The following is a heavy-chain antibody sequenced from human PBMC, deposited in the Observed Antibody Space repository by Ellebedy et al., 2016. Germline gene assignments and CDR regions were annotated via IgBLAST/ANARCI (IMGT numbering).Heavy chain of an antibody. CDR3: ARVVVVVVPAALNYGMDV. D-gene: IGHD2-2*01. CDR1: GFTFSDYY. Sequence: GESLKISCAASGFTFSDYYMSWIRQAPGKGLEWVSYISSSGSTIYYADSVKGRFTISRDNAKNSLYLQMNSLRAEDTAVYYCARVVVVVVPAALNYGMDVWGQGTTVTVSS. J-gene: IGHJ6*02. CDR2: ISSSGSTI. V-gene: IGHV3-11*01.